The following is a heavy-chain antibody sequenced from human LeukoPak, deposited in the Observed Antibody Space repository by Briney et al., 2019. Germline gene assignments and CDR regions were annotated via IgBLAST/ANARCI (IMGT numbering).Heavy chain of an antibody. CDR3: ARYLDYGGNSRVFQH. Sequence: SETLSLTCAVYGGSLSAYYWTWLRQPPGKGLEWIGEINYGGSTNYNPSLKSRVTISIDTSKNQFSLKLSSVTAADTAIYYCARYLDYGGNSRVFQHWGQGTLVSVSS. V-gene: IGHV4-34*01. CDR2: INYGGST. CDR1: GGSLSAYY. J-gene: IGHJ1*01. D-gene: IGHD4-23*01.